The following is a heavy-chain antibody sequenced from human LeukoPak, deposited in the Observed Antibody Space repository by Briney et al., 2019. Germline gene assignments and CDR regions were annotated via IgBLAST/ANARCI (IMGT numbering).Heavy chain of an antibody. D-gene: IGHD1-1*01. J-gene: IGHJ3*02. CDR1: GGPLGSGNYY. CDR2: IYYGGST. CDR3: ARTDNLPQCAFDI. V-gene: IGHV4-39*01. Sequence: SETLSLTCAVSGGPLGSGNYYWGWIRQPPGKGLEWIANIYYGGSTYYNPSLKSRVTISVDTSKNQFSLKLSSVTAADTAAYYCARTDNLPQCAFDIWGQGTMVTVSS.